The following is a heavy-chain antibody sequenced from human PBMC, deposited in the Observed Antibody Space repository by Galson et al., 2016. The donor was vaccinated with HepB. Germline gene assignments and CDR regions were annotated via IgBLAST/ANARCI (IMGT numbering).Heavy chain of an antibody. CDR1: GFTFTNYA. V-gene: IGHV3-23*01. J-gene: IGHJ5*02. CDR2: IGGSGGGT. D-gene: IGHD2-2*01. Sequence: SLRLSFAASGFTFTNYAMSWVRQAPGKGLEWVAGIGGSGGGTHYADSVKGRFTISRDNSMNTLYLQMNSLRAEDTAIYYCTKDQLIVIVPAAGNWFDPWGQGTLVTVSS. CDR3: TKDQLIVIVPAAGNWFDP.